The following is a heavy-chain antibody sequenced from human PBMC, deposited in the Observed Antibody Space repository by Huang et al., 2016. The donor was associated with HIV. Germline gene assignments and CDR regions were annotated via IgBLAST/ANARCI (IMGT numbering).Heavy chain of an antibody. V-gene: IGHV3-21*01. CDR3: VRGDYYATYFNYYAMDV. CDR1: GCTFSDYT. CDR2: LSSGNSYR. Sequence: EVQLVESGGGLVKPGGSLRLSCVASGCTFSDYTMNWVRQAPGKGLEWVSSLSSGNSYRHYADSVKGRFTIFRDNAKNSLFLQMSSLGAQDTAVYFCVRGDYYATYFNYYAMDVWGHGTTVTVSS. J-gene: IGHJ6*02. D-gene: IGHD1-26*01.